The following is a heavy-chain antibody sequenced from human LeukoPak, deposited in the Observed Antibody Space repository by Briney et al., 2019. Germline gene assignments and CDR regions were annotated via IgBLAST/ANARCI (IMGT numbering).Heavy chain of an antibody. J-gene: IGHJ3*02. D-gene: IGHD6-25*01. CDR2: VYYSGST. CDR3: ARYLSGNAFDI. Sequence: SETLSPTCTVSGGSVSSSGYYWSWIRQPPGKGLEWIAYVYYSGSTNYNPSLKSRVTISVDPSKNQFSLNLSSVTAADTAIYYCARYLSGNAFDIWGQGTMVTVSS. V-gene: IGHV4-61*08. CDR1: GGSVSSSGYY.